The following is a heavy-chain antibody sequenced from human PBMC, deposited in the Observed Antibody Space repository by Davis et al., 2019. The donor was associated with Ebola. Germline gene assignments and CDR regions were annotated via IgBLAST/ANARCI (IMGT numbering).Heavy chain of an antibody. CDR3: ARDGGYGDSPMPPPYY. CDR2: INHSGST. V-gene: IGHV4-34*01. D-gene: IGHD4-17*01. Sequence: MPSETLSLTCAVYGGSFSGYYFYWIRQPPGKGLEWIGQINHSGSTSYNPSLKSRVTISVDTSKNQFSLKLSSVTVADTAVYYCARDGGYGDSPMPPPYYWGQGTLVTVSS. J-gene: IGHJ4*02. CDR1: GGSFSGYY.